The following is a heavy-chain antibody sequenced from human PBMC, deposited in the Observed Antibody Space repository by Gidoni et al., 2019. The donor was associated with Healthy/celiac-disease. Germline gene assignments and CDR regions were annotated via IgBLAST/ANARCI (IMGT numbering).Heavy chain of an antibody. Sequence: QVQLPESGPGLVKPSETLSLTCSVSGVSISSYYCRWIRQPPGKGLEWIGDSYYGGSTNDNPSLKSRVTIAVDTSKNQFSLKLSSVTAADTAVYYCARESGGYCSGGSGYANWFDPWGQGTLVTVSS. V-gene: IGHV4-59*01. CDR3: ARESGGYCSGGSGYANWFDP. CDR1: GVSISSYY. CDR2: SYYGGST. D-gene: IGHD2-15*01. J-gene: IGHJ5*02.